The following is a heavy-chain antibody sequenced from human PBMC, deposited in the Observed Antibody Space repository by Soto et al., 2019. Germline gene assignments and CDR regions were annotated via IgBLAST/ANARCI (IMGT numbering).Heavy chain of an antibody. Sequence: QVQLQESGPGLVKPSQTLSLTCTVSGGSISSGNDYWSWIRQPPGQGLEWIGYISNSGITYYNPSLKSRLTISVDTSKNQFSLKLSSVTAADTAVYYCARRPYYYYGMDVWGQGTTVTVSS. CDR1: GGSISSGNDY. CDR3: ARRPYYYYGMDV. J-gene: IGHJ6*02. CDR2: ISNSGIT. V-gene: IGHV4-30-4*01.